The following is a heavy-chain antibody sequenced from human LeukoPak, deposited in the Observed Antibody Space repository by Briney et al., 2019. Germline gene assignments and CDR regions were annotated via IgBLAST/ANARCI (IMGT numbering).Heavy chain of an antibody. J-gene: IGHJ4*02. CDR2: ISWNSGSI. CDR3: ARGGAATDY. V-gene: IGHV3-9*01. Sequence: PGGSLRLSCAASGFTFDDYAMHWVRQAPGKGLEWVSGISWNSGSIGYADSVKGRFTISRDNAKNSLYLQMNSLRAEDTAVYYCARGGAATDYWGQGTLVTVSS. CDR1: GFTFDDYA. D-gene: IGHD1-26*01.